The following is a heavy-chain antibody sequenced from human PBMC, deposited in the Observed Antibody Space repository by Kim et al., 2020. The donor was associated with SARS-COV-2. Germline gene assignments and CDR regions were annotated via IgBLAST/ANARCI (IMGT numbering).Heavy chain of an antibody. CDR3: AKDTSAVSYYGMDV. Sequence: ADYVKGRFTISRDNAKNSLYIQMNSLRAEDTALYYCAKDTSAVSYYGMDVWGQGTAVTVSS. J-gene: IGHJ6*02. D-gene: IGHD6-19*01. V-gene: IGHV3-9*01.